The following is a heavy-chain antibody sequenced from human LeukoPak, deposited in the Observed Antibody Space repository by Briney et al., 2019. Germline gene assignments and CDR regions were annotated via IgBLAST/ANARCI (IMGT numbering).Heavy chain of an antibody. Sequence: SETLSLTCTVSGGSVSSGSYYWSWIRQPPGKGLEWIGYIYYSGSTNYNPSLKSRVTISVDTSKDQFSLKLSSVTAADMAVYHCAREAMYSYGNNFDYWGQGTLVTVSS. D-gene: IGHD5-18*01. V-gene: IGHV4-61*01. J-gene: IGHJ4*02. CDR1: GGSVSSGSYY. CDR3: AREAMYSYGNNFDY. CDR2: IYYSGST.